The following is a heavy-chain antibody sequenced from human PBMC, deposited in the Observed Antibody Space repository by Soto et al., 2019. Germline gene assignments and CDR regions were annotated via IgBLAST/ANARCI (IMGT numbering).Heavy chain of an antibody. CDR1: GFTFSSYW. Sequence: GGSLILSCAASGFTFSSYWMHWVRQTPGKGLEWVSAISGSGVSTYYADSVKGRFTISRDNSKNTLYLQMNSLRAEDTAVYYCAKEWSYSSGWSHVDYWGQGTLVTVSS. CDR3: AKEWSYSSGWSHVDY. J-gene: IGHJ4*02. CDR2: ISGSGVST. V-gene: IGHV3-23*01. D-gene: IGHD6-19*01.